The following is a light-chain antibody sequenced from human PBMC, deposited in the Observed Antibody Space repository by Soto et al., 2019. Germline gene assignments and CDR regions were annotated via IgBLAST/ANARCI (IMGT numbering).Light chain of an antibody. CDR2: LNSDGSH. J-gene: IGLJ2*01. V-gene: IGLV4-69*01. CDR3: QTWGSGIVV. CDR1: SGHSNYA. Sequence: QLVLTQSPSASASLGASVKLTCTLSSGHSNYAIAWHQQQSEKGPRYLMKLNSDGSHSKGDRIPDRFSGSSSGAERYLTISRLQSEDAAGYYCQTWGSGIVVFGGGTKVTVL.